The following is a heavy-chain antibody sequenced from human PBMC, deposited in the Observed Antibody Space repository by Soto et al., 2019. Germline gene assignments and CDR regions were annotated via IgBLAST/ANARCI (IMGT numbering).Heavy chain of an antibody. V-gene: IGHV1-69*01. J-gene: IGHJ4*02. Sequence: QEQLVQSGAEVKKPGSSVKVSCKASGGLFSSYPIRWVLQVPVQGLEWVGGIIPVFQTAYYTQRFQGRVTITADESTNTAYMELSSLRSEDTAIYYCARGGSGYTWFHEFWGQGTLVTVSS. CDR1: GGLFSSYP. CDR3: ARGGSGYTWFHEF. CDR2: IIPVFQTA. D-gene: IGHD3-22*01.